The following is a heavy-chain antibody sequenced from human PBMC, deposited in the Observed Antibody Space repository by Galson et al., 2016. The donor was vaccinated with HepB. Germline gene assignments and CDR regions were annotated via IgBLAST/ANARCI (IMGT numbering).Heavy chain of an antibody. D-gene: IGHD3-9*01. J-gene: IGHJ6*02. V-gene: IGHV4-39*01. CDR1: SGSISSSRYY. CDR2: VYYSGSS. Sequence: LTCTVSSGSISSSRYYWGWIRQPPGKGLEWIGSVYYSGSSYYNPSLKSRVTISVDPPKNQFPLRLSSVTAADAAVYYCARTPGRNFDIMTGYYADYHYYGMDVWGQGTTVTVSS. CDR3: ARTPGRNFDIMTGYYADYHYYGMDV.